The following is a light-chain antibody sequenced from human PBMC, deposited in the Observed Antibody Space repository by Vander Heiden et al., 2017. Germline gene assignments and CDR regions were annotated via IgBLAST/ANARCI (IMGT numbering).Light chain of an antibody. CDR1: SSEVVSYNL. V-gene: IGLV2-23*02. J-gene: IGLJ3*02. Sequence: SALTQPALVSGSPGTSITISCTGTSSEVVSYNLVSWYQQHPGKAPKLMIYEVSKRPSGVANRFSGSKSGNTASPTISGLQAEDAADYYCCAYAGSSSWVFGGGTKLTVL. CDR2: EVS. CDR3: CAYAGSSSWV.